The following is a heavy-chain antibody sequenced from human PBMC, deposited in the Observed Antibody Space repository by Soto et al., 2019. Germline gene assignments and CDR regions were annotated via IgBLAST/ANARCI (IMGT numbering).Heavy chain of an antibody. Sequence: SVKVSCKASGGTFSSYAISRVRQAPGQGLEWMGGIIPIFGTANYAQKFQGRVTITADESTSTAYMELSSLRSEDTAVYYCARGFFGVVIESGMDVWGQGTTVTVSS. D-gene: IGHD3-3*01. CDR1: GGTFSSYA. CDR2: IIPIFGTA. V-gene: IGHV1-69*13. CDR3: ARGFFGVVIESGMDV. J-gene: IGHJ6*02.